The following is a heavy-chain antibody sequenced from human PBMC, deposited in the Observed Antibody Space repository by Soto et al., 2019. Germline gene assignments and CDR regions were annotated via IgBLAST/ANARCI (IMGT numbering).Heavy chain of an antibody. Sequence: EVQLVESGGGLVQPGGSLRLSCAVSGFDFSSDWMHWVRQAPGKGLVWVSRIKYDGSATNYADSVKGRFTISRDNAKNTLFLQMNNLRAEDTAVYYCARGSRGVYYFDYWGQGTLVTVSS. CDR1: GFDFSSDW. CDR2: IKYDGSAT. CDR3: ARGSRGVYYFDY. D-gene: IGHD3-10*01. J-gene: IGHJ4*02. V-gene: IGHV3-74*01.